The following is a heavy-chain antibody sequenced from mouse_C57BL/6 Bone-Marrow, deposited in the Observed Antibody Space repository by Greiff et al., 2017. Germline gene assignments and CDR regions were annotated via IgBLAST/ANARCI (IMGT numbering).Heavy chain of an antibody. D-gene: IGHD1-1*01. Sequence: QVQLKESGPGLVQPSQRLSITCTVSGFSLTSYGVHWVRQSPGKGLEWLGVIWSGGSTDYNAAFISRLSISKDNSKSQVFFKMNSLQADDTAIYYCARIRATVVERYFDVWGTGTTVTVSS. CDR2: IWSGGST. J-gene: IGHJ1*03. V-gene: IGHV2-2*01. CDR1: GFSLTSYG. CDR3: ARIRATVVERYFDV.